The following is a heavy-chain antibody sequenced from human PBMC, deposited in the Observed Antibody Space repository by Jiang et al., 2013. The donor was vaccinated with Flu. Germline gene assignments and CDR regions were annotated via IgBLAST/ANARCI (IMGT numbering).Heavy chain of an antibody. Sequence: GPGLVKPSQTLSLTCTVSGGSISTDDNYWSWIRQPPGKGLEWIGYIYYSGSPFYKPSLNSRVTISVDTSKNQFSLRLSSVTAADTAVYARGFKSRVTKYLDYWGQGNPGHRLL. CDR2: IYYSGSP. J-gene: IGHJ4*02. CDR3: GFKSRVTKYLDY. D-gene: IGHD4-17*01. CDR1: GGSISTDDNY. V-gene: IGHV4-30-4*01.